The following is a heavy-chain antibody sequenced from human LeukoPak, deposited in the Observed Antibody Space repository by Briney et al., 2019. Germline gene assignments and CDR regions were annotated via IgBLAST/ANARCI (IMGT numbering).Heavy chain of an antibody. CDR2: ISGGAGST. CDR1: GFTFSSYA. Sequence: GGSLRLSCAASGFTFSSYAMSWVRQAPGKGLEWVSTISGGAGSTHYADSVEGRFTISRDNSKNTLYLQMSSLRAEDTAVYYCAKGYCGGDCPLDVWGQGTTVTVSS. D-gene: IGHD2-21*02. V-gene: IGHV3-23*01. J-gene: IGHJ6*02. CDR3: AKGYCGGDCPLDV.